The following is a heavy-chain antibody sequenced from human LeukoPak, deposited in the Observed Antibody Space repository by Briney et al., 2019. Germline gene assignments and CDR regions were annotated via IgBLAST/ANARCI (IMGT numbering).Heavy chain of an antibody. J-gene: IGHJ6*03. V-gene: IGHV1-69*05. CDR2: IIPIFGTA. Sequence: SVKVSCKASGGTFSSYAISWVRQAPGQGLEWMGGIIPIFGTANYAQKFQGRVTMTRDTSISTAYMELSRLRSDDTAVYYCARGISYYDILTGYYKAGLDYYYYYMDVWGKGTTVTVSS. CDR3: ARGISYYDILTGYYKAGLDYYYYYMDV. D-gene: IGHD3-9*01. CDR1: GGTFSSYA.